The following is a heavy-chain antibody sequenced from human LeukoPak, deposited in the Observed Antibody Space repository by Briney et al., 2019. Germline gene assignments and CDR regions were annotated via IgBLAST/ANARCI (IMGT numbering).Heavy chain of an antibody. D-gene: IGHD1-26*01. CDR3: ARDRGWELLWFDP. CDR2: IYYSGST. CDR1: GGSISSSGYY. V-gene: IGHV4-31*03. J-gene: IGHJ5*02. Sequence: SETLSLTCTVSGGSISSSGYYWSWIRQHPGKGLEWIGYIYYSGSTYYNPSLKSRVTISVDTSKNQFSLKLSSVTAADTAVYYCARDRGWELLWFDPWGQGTLVTVSS.